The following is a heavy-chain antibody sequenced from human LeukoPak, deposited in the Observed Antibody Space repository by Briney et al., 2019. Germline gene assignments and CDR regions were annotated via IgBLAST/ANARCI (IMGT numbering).Heavy chain of an antibody. CDR2: IYTSGST. CDR1: GGSISSYY. Sequence: PSETLSLTCTVSGGSISSYYWSWIRQPAGKGLEWIGRIYTSGSTNYNPSLKSRVTMSVDKSKNQFSLELNSVTAADTAVYYCARDGAATISGYAFDIWGQGTMVTVSS. CDR3: ARDGAATISGYAFDI. J-gene: IGHJ3*02. D-gene: IGHD5-24*01. V-gene: IGHV4-4*07.